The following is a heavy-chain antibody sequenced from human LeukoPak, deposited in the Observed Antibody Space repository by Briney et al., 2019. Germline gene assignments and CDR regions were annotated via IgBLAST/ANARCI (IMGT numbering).Heavy chain of an antibody. CDR3: ARDLGVVVAATAFDT. J-gene: IGHJ3*02. CDR1: GFTFSSYW. V-gene: IGHV3-7*01. D-gene: IGHD2-15*01. CDR2: IRQVGSEK. Sequence: GGSLRLSCAASGFTFSSYWMSWVRQAPGKGLEWVVNIRQVGSEKYYVDSVKGRLTISRDNTKNSLSMQMNRLRAENTAVYYCARDLGVVVAATAFDTWGQGTMVTVSS.